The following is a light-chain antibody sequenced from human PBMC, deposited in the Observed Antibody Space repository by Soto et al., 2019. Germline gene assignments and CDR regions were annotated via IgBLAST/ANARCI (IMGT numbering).Light chain of an antibody. CDR3: QQSYTTPVYS. J-gene: IGKJ2*01. CDR2: AAS. V-gene: IGKV1-39*01. CDR1: KSISSW. Sequence: EIQITHAPCALSASAFETVSLTLRASKSISSWLAWYQQKPGEAPKLLIYAASNLQSGVPSRFSGSGSGTDFTLTIRSLQPEDFATYFCQQSYTTPVYSCGQGNKGDIK.